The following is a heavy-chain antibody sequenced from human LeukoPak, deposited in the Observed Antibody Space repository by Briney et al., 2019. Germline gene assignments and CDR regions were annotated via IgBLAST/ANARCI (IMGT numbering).Heavy chain of an antibody. CDR3: ARVRVGVYYDSSGTGYYFDY. CDR1: GGSISSYH. J-gene: IGHJ4*02. Sequence: KPSETLSLTCTVSGGSISSYHWSWIRQPPGKGLEWIGYIYYSGSTNYNPSLKSRVTISVDTSKNQFSLKLSPVTAADTAVYYCARVRVGVYYDSSGTGYYFDYWGQGTLVTVSS. V-gene: IGHV4-59*08. CDR2: IYYSGST. D-gene: IGHD3-22*01.